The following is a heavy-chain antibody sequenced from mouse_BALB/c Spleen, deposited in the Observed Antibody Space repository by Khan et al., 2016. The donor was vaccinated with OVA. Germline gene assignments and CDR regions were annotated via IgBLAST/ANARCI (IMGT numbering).Heavy chain of an antibody. Sequence: EVELVESGGDVVKPGGSLKLSCAASGFTFSTYGMSWVRQTPDKRLEWVATVSTGGHYTYYPDTVKGRFTISRDNAKNTLYLQMSSLKSEDTAWFYGASLDYCYDSEGFAYWGQGTLVTVSS. D-gene: IGHD1-1*01. CDR2: VSTGGHYT. V-gene: IGHV5-6*01. CDR1: GFTFSTYG. CDR3: ASLDYCYDSEGFAY. J-gene: IGHJ3*01.